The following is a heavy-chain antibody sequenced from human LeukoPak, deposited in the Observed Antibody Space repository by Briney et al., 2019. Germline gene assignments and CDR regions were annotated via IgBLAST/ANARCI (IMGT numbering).Heavy chain of an antibody. Sequence: PGGSPRLSCAASGFTFSSYWMSWVRQAPGKGLEWVANIKHDGSEKYYVDSVKGRFTISGDNANNSLYLQMSSRRVEDTAVYYCARSWIQLWAADSWGQGTLVTVSS. J-gene: IGHJ4*02. CDR2: IKHDGSEK. CDR1: GFTFSSYW. CDR3: ARSWIQLWAADS. V-gene: IGHV3-7*01. D-gene: IGHD5-18*01.